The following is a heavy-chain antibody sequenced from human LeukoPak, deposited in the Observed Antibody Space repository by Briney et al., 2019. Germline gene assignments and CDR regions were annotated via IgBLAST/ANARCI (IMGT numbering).Heavy chain of an antibody. Sequence: PGGSLRLSCAASGFTFSSYEMTWVRQAPGKGLEWVSYISSSGSTIYYADSVKGRFTISRDNAKNSLYLQMNSLRAEDTAVYYCARVGYYGSGSYYIPYYYYYYYMDVWGKGTTVTVSS. V-gene: IGHV3-48*03. CDR2: ISSSGSTI. D-gene: IGHD3-10*01. J-gene: IGHJ6*03. CDR3: ARVGYYGSGSYYIPYYYYYYYMDV. CDR1: GFTFSSYE.